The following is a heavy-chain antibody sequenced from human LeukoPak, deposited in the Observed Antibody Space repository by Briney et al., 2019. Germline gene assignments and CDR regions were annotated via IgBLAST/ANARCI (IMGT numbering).Heavy chain of an antibody. CDR2: ITYSGST. V-gene: IGHV4-59*01. Sequence: SETLSLTCAVSGASMSSYYWSWIRQPPGKTLEYIGYITYSGSTIYSPSLRSRVTLSVDTSKNQFSLNLRSVTAADTAIYYCARARADNGDFQFWGQGTLVTVSS. J-gene: IGHJ4*02. CDR1: GASMSSYY. D-gene: IGHD4-17*01. CDR3: ARARADNGDFQF.